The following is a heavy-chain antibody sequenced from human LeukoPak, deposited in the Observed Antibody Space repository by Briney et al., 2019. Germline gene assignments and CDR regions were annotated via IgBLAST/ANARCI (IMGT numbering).Heavy chain of an antibody. CDR2: IPYDGGNK. D-gene: IGHD4-17*01. Sequence: GGSLSLSCAASGFTFSSYGMHWVRQSPGKGLEWVAFIPYDGGNKYYADSVKGRFTISRDNSKNTLYLQMNSLRVEDTAVCYCAKDYDYGDYATDYWGQGTLVTVSS. CDR3: AKDYDYGDYATDY. V-gene: IGHV3-30*02. J-gene: IGHJ4*02. CDR1: GFTFSSYG.